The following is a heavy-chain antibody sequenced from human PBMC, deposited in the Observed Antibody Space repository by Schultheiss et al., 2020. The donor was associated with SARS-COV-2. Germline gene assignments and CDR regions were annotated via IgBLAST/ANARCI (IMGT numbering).Heavy chain of an antibody. J-gene: IGHJ3*02. CDR3: ARLNRDTGDAFDI. D-gene: IGHD1-14*01. V-gene: IGHV3-66*03. CDR1: GFSVSSNY. CDR2: IYSTYST. Sequence: GGSLRLSCAASGFSVSSNYMSWVRQAPRRGLEWVATIYSTYSTFYADSVRGRFTISRDNSKKTLNLQMNSLTNEDTATYYCARLNRDTGDAFDIWGQGTVVTVSS.